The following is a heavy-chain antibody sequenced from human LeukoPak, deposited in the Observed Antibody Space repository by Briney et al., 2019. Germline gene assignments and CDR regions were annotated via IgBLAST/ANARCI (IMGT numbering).Heavy chain of an antibody. V-gene: IGHV3-23*01. CDR3: AKGGPYSDSSQSWFAP. J-gene: IGHJ5*02. D-gene: IGHD6-13*01. Sequence: GGSLRLSCAASGFSFANYAMSWVRQAPGKGLEWVSSIRGSGGSTNYADSVKGRLTISRDHSKNTLSLQMNTLRAEDTALYYCAKGGPYSDSSQSWFAPWGQGTLVTVSS. CDR1: GFSFANYA. CDR2: IRGSGGST.